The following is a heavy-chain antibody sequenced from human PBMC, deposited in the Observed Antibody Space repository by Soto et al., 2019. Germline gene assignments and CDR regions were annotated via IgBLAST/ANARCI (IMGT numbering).Heavy chain of an antibody. CDR1: GFTFSASA. V-gene: IGHV3-73*01. D-gene: IGHD4-17*01. CDR3: LATTYDY. Sequence: GGSLRLSCATSGFTFSASAIHWVRQTSGKGLDWVGRIRTKTNNYATTYAASVEGRFTISRDDSKSTAYLQMDSLKTEDTAVYYCLATTYDYWGQGTLVTVSS. J-gene: IGHJ4*02. CDR2: IRTKTNNYAT.